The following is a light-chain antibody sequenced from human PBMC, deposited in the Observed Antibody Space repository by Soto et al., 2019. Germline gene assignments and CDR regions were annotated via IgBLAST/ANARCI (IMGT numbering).Light chain of an antibody. Sequence: EIVLTQSPGILSLSPGERATLSCRASQSVSSNYLAWYQQKPGQAPRLLIYGASSRATGIPYRFSGSGSGTDVTLTISRLEPEDVAVYYCQQYGRSPLVTFGPGTRLEIK. V-gene: IGKV3-20*01. CDR2: GAS. J-gene: IGKJ5*01. CDR3: QQYGRSPLVT. CDR1: QSVSSNY.